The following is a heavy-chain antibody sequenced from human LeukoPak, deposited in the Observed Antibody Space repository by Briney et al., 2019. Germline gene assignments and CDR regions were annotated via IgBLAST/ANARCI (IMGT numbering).Heavy chain of an antibody. CDR1: GFTFSNAW. J-gene: IGHJ4*02. CDR2: IKTKADGETT. V-gene: IGHV3-15*01. D-gene: IGHD3-10*01. CDR3: TTGTYYGSGRLDY. Sequence: GGSLRLSCAASGFTFSNAWMSWVRQAPGKGLEWIGRIKTKADGETTDYAAPVKGKFTISRDDSKSTLYVQMNSLKTEDTGVYYCTTGTYYGSGRLDYWGQGTLVTVSS.